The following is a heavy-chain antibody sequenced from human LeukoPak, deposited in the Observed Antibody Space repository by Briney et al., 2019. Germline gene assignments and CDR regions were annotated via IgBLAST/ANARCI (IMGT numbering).Heavy chain of an antibody. Sequence: GGSLRLSCAATGFTFSSYAMHWVRQAPGKGLEWVAVISYDGSNKYYADSVKGRFTISRDNSKNTLYLQMNSLRAEDTAVYYCARDTPGYSSGWYFEGYFDYWGQGTLVTVSS. J-gene: IGHJ4*02. CDR1: GFTFSSYA. V-gene: IGHV3-30*04. D-gene: IGHD6-19*01. CDR2: ISYDGSNK. CDR3: ARDTPGYSSGWYFEGYFDY.